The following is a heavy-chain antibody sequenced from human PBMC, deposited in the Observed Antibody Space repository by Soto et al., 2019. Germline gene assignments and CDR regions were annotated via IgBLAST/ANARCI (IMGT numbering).Heavy chain of an antibody. V-gene: IGHV1-8*01. CDR2: MNPNSGNT. CDR3: ARARIVVVVDATREFDP. J-gene: IGHJ5*02. CDR1: GYTFTSYD. Sequence: ASVKVSCKASGYTFTSYDINWVRQATGQGLEWMGWMNPNSGNTGYAQKFQGRVTMTRNTSISTAYMELSSLRSEDTAVYYCARARIVVVVDATREFDPWGQGTLVTVSS. D-gene: IGHD2-15*01.